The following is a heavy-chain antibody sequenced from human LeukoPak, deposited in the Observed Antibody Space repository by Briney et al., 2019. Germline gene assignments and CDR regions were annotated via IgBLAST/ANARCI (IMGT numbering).Heavy chain of an antibody. CDR2: IIPIFGTA. CDR1: GGTLSSYA. CDR3: ARERNFDQLNWFDP. J-gene: IGHJ5*02. Sequence: SVKVSCKASGGTLSSYAISWVRQAPGQGLEWMGRIIPIFGTANYAQKFQGRVTITTDESTSTAYMELSSLRSEDTAVYYCARERNFDQLNWFDPWGQGTLVTVSS. D-gene: IGHD3-9*01. V-gene: IGHV1-69*05.